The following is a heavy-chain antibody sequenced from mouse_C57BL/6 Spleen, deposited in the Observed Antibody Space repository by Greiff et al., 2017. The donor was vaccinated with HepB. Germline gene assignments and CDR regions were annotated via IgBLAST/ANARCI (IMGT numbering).Heavy chain of an antibody. Sequence: EVQLQQSGPELVKPGASVKISCKASGYSFTDYNMNWVKQSNGKSLEWIGVITPNYGTTSYNQKLKGKATLTVDQSSSTAYMQLNSLTSEDSAVYYCARTHNYGSSSLGYDYWGQATTVTVSS. D-gene: IGHD1-1*01. CDR2: ITPNYGTT. CDR1: GYSFTDYN. V-gene: IGHV1-39*01. J-gene: IGHJ4*01. CDR3: ARTHNYGSSSLGYDY.